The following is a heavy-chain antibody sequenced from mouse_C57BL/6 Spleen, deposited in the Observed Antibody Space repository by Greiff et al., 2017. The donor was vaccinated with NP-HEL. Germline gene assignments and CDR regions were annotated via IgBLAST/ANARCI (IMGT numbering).Heavy chain of an antibody. CDR1: GYTFTDYN. J-gene: IGHJ1*03. D-gene: IGHD2-5*01. CDR3: ARSSYYSNYRYFDV. V-gene: IGHV1-22*01. Sequence: VQLQQSGPELVKPGASVKMSCKASGYTFTDYNMHWVKQSHGKSLEWIGYINPNNGGTSYNQKFKGKATLTVNKSSSTAYMELRSLTSEDSAVYYCARSSYYSNYRYFDVWGTGTTVTVSS. CDR2: INPNNGGT.